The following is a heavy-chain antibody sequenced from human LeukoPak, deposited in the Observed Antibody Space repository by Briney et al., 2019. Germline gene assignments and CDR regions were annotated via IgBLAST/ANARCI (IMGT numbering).Heavy chain of an antibody. D-gene: IGHD6-13*01. CDR2: INPSGGST. J-gene: IGHJ4*02. V-gene: IGHV1-46*01. CDR1: GYTFASYY. CDR3: ARDIAAAFDY. Sequence: ASVKVSCKASGYTFASYYMHWVRQAPGQGLEWMGIINPSGGSTSYAQKFQGRVTMTRVTSTSTVYMELSSLRSEDTAVYYCARDIAAAFDYWGQGTLVTVSS.